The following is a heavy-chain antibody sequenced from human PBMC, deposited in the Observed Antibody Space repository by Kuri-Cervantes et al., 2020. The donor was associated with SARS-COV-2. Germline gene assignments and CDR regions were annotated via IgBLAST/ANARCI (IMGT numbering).Heavy chain of an antibody. D-gene: IGHD1-1*01. CDR1: GFTFSDYY. J-gene: IGHJ4*02. Sequence: GGSLRLSCAASGFTFSDYYMSWIRQAPGKGLVWVSRINPDGSYTNNADSVKGRFTISRDNAKNSLYLQMNSLRAEDTAVYYCVRDGDHWNFDYWGQGTLVTVSS. V-gene: IGHV3-11*06. CDR3: VRDGDHWNFDY. CDR2: INPDGSYT.